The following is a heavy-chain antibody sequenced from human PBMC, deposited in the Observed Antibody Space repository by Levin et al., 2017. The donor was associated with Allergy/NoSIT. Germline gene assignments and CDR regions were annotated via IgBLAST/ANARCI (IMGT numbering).Heavy chain of an antibody. V-gene: IGHV3-7*01. CDR3: ARLGFGITGTTAGWFDP. CDR1: GFTFSSYW. J-gene: IGHJ5*02. Sequence: GESLKISCAASGFTFSSYWMSWVRQAPGKGLEWVANIKQDGSEKYYVDSVKGRFTISRDNAKNSLYLQMNSLRAEDTAVYYCARLGFGITGTTAGWFDPWGQGTLVTVSS. D-gene: IGHD1-7*01. CDR2: IKQDGSEK.